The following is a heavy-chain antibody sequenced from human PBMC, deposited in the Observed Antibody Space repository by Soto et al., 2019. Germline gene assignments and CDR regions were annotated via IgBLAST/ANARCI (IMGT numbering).Heavy chain of an antibody. V-gene: IGHV4-31*03. CDR1: GGSVSSGAYY. CDR2: IYYSGST. CDR3: ARARLRAVYAFDI. J-gene: IGHJ3*02. Sequence: SETLSLTCTVSGGSVSSGAYYWPWIRQRPGKGLEWIGYIYYSGSTYYSPSLKSRLSISLDTSKDQFSLRLSSVTAPNPAMYYCARARLRAVYAFDIWGQGTMVTVSS. D-gene: IGHD5-12*01.